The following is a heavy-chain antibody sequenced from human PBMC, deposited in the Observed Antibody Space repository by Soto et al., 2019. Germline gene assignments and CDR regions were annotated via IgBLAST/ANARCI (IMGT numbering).Heavy chain of an antibody. Sequence: PGESLKISCKGSGYSFTSYWIGWVRQMPGKGLEWMGIIYPGDSDTRYSPSFEGQVTISGXXXXXTXYXQXXXLKAXDTATYYCARPLDTSGWNDYWGQGTLVTVSS. D-gene: IGHD6-19*01. CDR2: IYPGDSDT. V-gene: IGHV5-51*01. J-gene: IGHJ4*02. CDR1: GYSFTSYW. CDR3: ARPLDTSGWNDY.